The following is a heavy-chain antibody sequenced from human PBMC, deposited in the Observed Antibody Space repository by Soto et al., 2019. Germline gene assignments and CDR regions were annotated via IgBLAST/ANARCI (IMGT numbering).Heavy chain of an antibody. D-gene: IGHD6-13*01. J-gene: IGHJ3*02. Sequence: QVQLVQSGAEVKKPGASVKVSCKASGYTFTSYGISWVRQAPGQGLEWMGWISAYNGNTNYAQKLQGRVTMTTDTSTSTAYMELRSLRSDDTAVYYCARDLSSWYLTLAVAFDIWGQGTMVTVSS. CDR3: ARDLSSWYLTLAVAFDI. CDR2: ISAYNGNT. V-gene: IGHV1-18*01. CDR1: GYTFTSYG.